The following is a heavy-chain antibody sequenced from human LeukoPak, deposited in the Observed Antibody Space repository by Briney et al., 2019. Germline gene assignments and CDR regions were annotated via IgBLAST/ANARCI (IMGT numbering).Heavy chain of an antibody. D-gene: IGHD4-11*01. Sequence: ASVKVSCKASGYIFTTYFMHWLRQAPGQGPEWMGIINPRGGSTDYAQKFQDRITMTSDTSTSTVYMELKSLTSENTAVYFCARVGTTGATADNWGQGTLVTVSS. V-gene: IGHV1-46*01. CDR3: ARVGTTGATADN. CDR2: INPRGGST. J-gene: IGHJ4*02. CDR1: GYIFTTYF.